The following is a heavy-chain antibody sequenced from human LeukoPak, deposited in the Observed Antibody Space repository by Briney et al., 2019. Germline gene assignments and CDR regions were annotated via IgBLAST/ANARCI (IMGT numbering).Heavy chain of an antibody. CDR1: GESFTGHY. Sequence: SETLSLTCAVYGESFTGHYWSWIRQPPGKGLEWIGEINHSGSTNYNPSLKSRVTISVDTSKNQFSLKLSSVTAADTAVYYCARRRSNYYYYYMDVWGKGTTVTVSS. CDR2: INHSGST. J-gene: IGHJ6*03. CDR3: ARRRSNYYYYYMDV. V-gene: IGHV4-34*01.